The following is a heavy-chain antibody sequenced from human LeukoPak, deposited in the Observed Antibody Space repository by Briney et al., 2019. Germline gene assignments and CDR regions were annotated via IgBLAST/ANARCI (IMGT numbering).Heavy chain of an antibody. V-gene: IGHV3-7*01. CDR2: IKQDGSGK. Sequence: GGSLRLSCAASGFTFSNYWMTWVRQTPGQGLEWVANIKQDGSGKYYVDSVRGRFTISRDNAKNSLYLQMNSLSVEDTAVYYCAKRPGYGYAFDIWGQGTMVTVSS. J-gene: IGHJ3*02. D-gene: IGHD5-18*01. CDR1: GFTFSNYW. CDR3: AKRPGYGYAFDI.